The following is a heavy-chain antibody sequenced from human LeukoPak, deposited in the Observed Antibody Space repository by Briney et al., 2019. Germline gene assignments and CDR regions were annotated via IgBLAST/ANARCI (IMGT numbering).Heavy chain of an antibody. CDR2: IYYGGST. V-gene: IGHV4-31*03. CDR3: ARERGGNFDY. CDR1: GGSISSGGYY. Sequence: PSETLSLTCTVSGGSISSGGYYWSWIRQHPGKGLEWIGYIYYGGSTYYNPSLKSRVTISVDTSKNQFSLKLSSVTAADTAVYYCARERGGNFDYWGQGTLVTVSS. J-gene: IGHJ4*02. D-gene: IGHD3-16*01.